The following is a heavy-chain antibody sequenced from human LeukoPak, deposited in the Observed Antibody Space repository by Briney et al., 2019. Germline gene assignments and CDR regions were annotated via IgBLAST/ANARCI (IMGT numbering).Heavy chain of an antibody. CDR1: GGPFSGFY. D-gene: IGHD4-17*01. CDR3: ARGENDYGYWYFDL. Sequence: SETLSLTCAVYGGPFSGFYGSSIRQPPGKGLEWIGEVNHSGSTNYNPSLKSRVTISEDTSKNQFPRRLTSVTAADTAVYYCARGENDYGYWYFDLWGRGTLVTVSS. J-gene: IGHJ2*01. CDR2: VNHSGST. V-gene: IGHV4-34*01.